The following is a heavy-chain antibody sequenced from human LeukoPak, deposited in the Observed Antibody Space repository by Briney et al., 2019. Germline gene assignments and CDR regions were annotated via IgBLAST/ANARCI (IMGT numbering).Heavy chain of an antibody. CDR1: GFTFGNYA. V-gene: IGHV3-49*04. CDR2: VRGKAYGGTA. CDR3: TRDLTWGYYDSSGYLG. Sequence: GGSLRLSCTTSGFTFGNYAMTWVRQAPGKGLEWVGFVRGKAYGGTAQYAASVKGRFTISRDDSISIAYLQMDSLKTDDTAVYYCTRDLTWGYYDSSGYLGWGQGTLVTVSS. J-gene: IGHJ4*02. D-gene: IGHD3-22*01.